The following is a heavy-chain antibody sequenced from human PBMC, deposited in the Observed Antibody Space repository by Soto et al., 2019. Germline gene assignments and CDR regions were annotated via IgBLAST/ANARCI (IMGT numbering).Heavy chain of an antibody. D-gene: IGHD3-22*01. J-gene: IGHJ4*02. CDR2: IWYDGSNK. V-gene: IGHV3-33*01. Sequence: GGSLRLSCAASGFTFSSYGMHWVRQAPGKGLEWVAVIWYDGSNKYYADSVKGRFTISRDNSKNTLYLQMNSLRAEDTAVYYCAREWNKITMIVVPRLDYWGQGTLVTVSS. CDR3: AREWNKITMIVVPRLDY. CDR1: GFTFSSYG.